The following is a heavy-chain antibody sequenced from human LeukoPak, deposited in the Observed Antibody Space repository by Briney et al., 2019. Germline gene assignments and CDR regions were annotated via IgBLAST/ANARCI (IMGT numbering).Heavy chain of an antibody. V-gene: IGHV3-48*03. Sequence: PGGSLRLSCAASGFTFRDDDMNWVRQAPGKGLEWVSYISSSGTTIYYADTVKGRFTISRDNSRNTLYLQMNGLRADDTAVYYCARKQSGQVCGMDVWGQGTTVTVSS. CDR2: ISSSGTTI. CDR1: GFTFRDDD. J-gene: IGHJ6*02. D-gene: IGHD1/OR15-1a*01. CDR3: ARKQSGQVCGMDV.